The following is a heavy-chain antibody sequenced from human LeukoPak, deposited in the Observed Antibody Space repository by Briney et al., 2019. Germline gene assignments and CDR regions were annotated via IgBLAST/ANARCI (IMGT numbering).Heavy chain of an antibody. CDR1: GFNFSSYW. D-gene: IGHD3-16*01. Sequence: GGSLRLSCAASGFNFSSYWTHWVRQIPGKGLLWVSRIYSDESSSKYADSVKGRFTISRDNAKNTLYLQMNSLRVEDTAVYFCARDRRLGERKIYYLDSWGQGTLVTVSS. CDR2: IYSDESSS. J-gene: IGHJ4*02. V-gene: IGHV3-74*03. CDR3: ARDRRLGERKIYYLDS.